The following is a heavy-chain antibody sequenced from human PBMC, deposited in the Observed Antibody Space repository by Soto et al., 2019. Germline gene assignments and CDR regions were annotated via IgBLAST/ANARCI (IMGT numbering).Heavy chain of an antibody. J-gene: IGHJ4*02. V-gene: IGHV2-5*02. CDR3: AHRVLRTVFGLVTTTAIYFDF. CDR1: GFSLTTSGVG. CDR2: MYWDDDK. Sequence: QITLNESGPTQVKPRQTLTLTCTFSGFSLTTSGVGVGWIRQSPGKAPEWLALMYWDDDKRYSTALKSRLTITKDKSKNRVVLTIADLDPADTATYYCAHRVLRTVFGLVTTTAIYFDFWGQGTPVAVSS. D-gene: IGHD3-3*01.